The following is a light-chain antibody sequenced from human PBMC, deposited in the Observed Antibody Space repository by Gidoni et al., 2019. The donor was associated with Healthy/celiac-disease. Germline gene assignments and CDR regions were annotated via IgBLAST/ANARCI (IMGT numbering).Light chain of an antibody. CDR1: QGISSY. CDR3: QQYYSYPMYT. Sequence: AIRKTQSPYSLSASTGDRVTNTWRASQGISSYLAWYQQKPGKAPKLLIYAASSLQSGVPSRFSVSGSWTDFTLTISCLQSEDFASYYFQQYYSYPMYTFGQGTKLEIK. V-gene: IGKV1-8*01. J-gene: IGKJ2*01. CDR2: AAS.